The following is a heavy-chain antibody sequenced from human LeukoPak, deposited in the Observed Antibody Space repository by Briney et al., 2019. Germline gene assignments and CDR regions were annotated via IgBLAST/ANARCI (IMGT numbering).Heavy chain of an antibody. J-gene: IGHJ4*02. Sequence: ASVKVSCTASGGTFSSYAISWVRQAPGQGLEWMGWISAYNGNTNYAQKLQGRVTMTTDTSTSTAYMELRSLRSDDTAVYYCARDVAAAGTGFDYWGQGTLVTVSS. CDR2: ISAYNGNT. D-gene: IGHD6-13*01. CDR3: ARDVAAAGTGFDY. V-gene: IGHV1-18*01. CDR1: GGTFSSYA.